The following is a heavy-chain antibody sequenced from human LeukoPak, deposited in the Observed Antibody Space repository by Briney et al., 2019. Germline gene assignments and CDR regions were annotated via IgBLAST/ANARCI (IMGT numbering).Heavy chain of an antibody. V-gene: IGHV3-53*01. CDR2: IYSGGST. J-gene: IGHJ4*02. Sequence: PGGSLRLSCAASGFTFTSYSMSWVRQAPRKGLEWVSVIYSGGSTYYADSVKGRFTISRDISKNTLYLQMNSLRAEDTAVYYCARDTELDYWGQGILVTVSS. CDR3: ARDTELDY. CDR1: GFTFTSYS.